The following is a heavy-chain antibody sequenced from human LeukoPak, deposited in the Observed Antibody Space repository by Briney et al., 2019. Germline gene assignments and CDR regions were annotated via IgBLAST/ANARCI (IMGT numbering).Heavy chain of an antibody. D-gene: IGHD4-23*01. CDR3: AKDPYGNSPGAFDI. J-gene: IGHJ3*02. CDR2: IKSTDRDT. Sequence: PGGSLRLSCTASGFTFTYYAMTWVRQAPGKGLEWVAGIKSTDRDTHYADSVTGRFTISSDNAKNTLYLQMNSMRAEDTAMYYCAKDPYGNSPGAFDIWGQGTMVTVSS. V-gene: IGHV3-23*01. CDR1: GFTFTYYA.